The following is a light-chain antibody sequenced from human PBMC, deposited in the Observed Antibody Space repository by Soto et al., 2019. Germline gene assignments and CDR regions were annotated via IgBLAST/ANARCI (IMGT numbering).Light chain of an antibody. CDR1: QRVSSY. CDR2: AAS. Sequence: DIQMTQSPSSLSASVGDRVTITCRASQRVSSYLNWYQQKPGKAPNLLIYAASSLQSGVPSRFSGSGSGTDFTLTISSLQPEDFATYYCQQFYSTPYTFGQGTKLEIK. CDR3: QQFYSTPYT. V-gene: IGKV1-39*01. J-gene: IGKJ2*01.